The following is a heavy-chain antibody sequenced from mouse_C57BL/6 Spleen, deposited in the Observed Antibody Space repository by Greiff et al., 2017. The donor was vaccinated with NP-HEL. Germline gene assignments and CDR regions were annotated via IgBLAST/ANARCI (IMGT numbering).Heavy chain of an antibody. D-gene: IGHD1-1*01. Sequence: QVQLKQPGAELVRPGSSVKLSCKASGYTFTSYWMHWVKQRPIQGLEWIGNIDPSDSETHYNQKFKDKATLTVDKSSSTAYMQLSSLTSEDSAVYYCARSLYYGSSLYWYFDVWGTGTTVTVSS. V-gene: IGHV1-52*01. CDR1: GYTFTSYW. CDR2: IDPSDSET. J-gene: IGHJ1*03. CDR3: ARSLYYGSSLYWYFDV.